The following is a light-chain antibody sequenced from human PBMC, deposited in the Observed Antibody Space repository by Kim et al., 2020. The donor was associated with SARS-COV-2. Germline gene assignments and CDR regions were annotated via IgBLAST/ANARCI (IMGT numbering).Light chain of an antibody. V-gene: IGLV4-69*01. J-gene: IGLJ2*01. CDR2: LNSDGSH. CDR1: SGHSSYT. CDR3: QTWGTGIGV. Sequence: APVKLTCTLSSGHSSYTTAWHQQQPGKGPRYLMKLNSDGSHSKGDEIPDRFSGSSSGPGRYLTISSLQSEDEGDYYCQTWGTGIGVFGGGTQLTVL.